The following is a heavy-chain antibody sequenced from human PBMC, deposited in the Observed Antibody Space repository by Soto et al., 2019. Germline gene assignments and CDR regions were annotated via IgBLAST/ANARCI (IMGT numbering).Heavy chain of an antibody. CDR2: IIPIFGTA. CDR1: GGTFSSYA. Sequence: SVKVSCKASGGTFSSYAISWVRQAPGQGLEWMGGIIPIFGTANYAPKFQGSVTITADESTSTAYIELSSLRSEDTAVYYCARGATGRSASYYFVYWGQGTLVTVSS. CDR3: ARGATGRSASYYFVY. D-gene: IGHD1-26*01. V-gene: IGHV1-69*13. J-gene: IGHJ4*02.